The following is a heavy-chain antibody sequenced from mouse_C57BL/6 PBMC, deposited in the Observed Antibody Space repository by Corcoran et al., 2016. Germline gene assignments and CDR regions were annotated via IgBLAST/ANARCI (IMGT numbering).Heavy chain of an antibody. CDR2: INTYSGVP. CDR1: GYTFTTYG. J-gene: IGHJ4*01. CDR3: ARLNDGYSHAMDY. V-gene: IGHV9-3*01. Sequence: QIQLVQSGPELKKPGETVKISCKASGYTFTTYGMSWVKQAPGKGLKWMGWINTYSGVPTYADDFKGRFAFSLETSASTAYLQINNLKNEDTATYFCARLNDGYSHAMDYWGQGTSVTVSS. D-gene: IGHD2-3*01.